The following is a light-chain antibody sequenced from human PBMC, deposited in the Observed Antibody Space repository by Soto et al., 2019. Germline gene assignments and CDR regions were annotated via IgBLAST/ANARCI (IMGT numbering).Light chain of an antibody. CDR1: QSVTFY. CDR3: QQRGTWPPT. J-gene: IGKJ2*01. V-gene: IGKV3-11*01. Sequence: EIVLTQSPATLSLSLGQRATLSCRASQSVTFYLAWYQQKPGQAPRLLIYDTSNRATGIPARFSGSGSGTEFTLTISSLEPGDFAVYYCQQRGTWPPTFGQGTKLEIK. CDR2: DTS.